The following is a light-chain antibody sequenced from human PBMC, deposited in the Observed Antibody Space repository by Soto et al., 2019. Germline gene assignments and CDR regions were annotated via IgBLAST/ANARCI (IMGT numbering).Light chain of an antibody. CDR3: QHYGSSPPVT. CDR2: GAS. V-gene: IGKV3-15*01. Sequence: EIVMTQSPATLSVSPGERATLSCRASQSVSTNLVWYQQKPGQAPRLLIYGASTRATGIPARFSGSGSGTDFTLTISRLEPEDFAVYFCQHYGSSPPVTFGQGTRLEIK. CDR1: QSVSTN. J-gene: IGKJ5*01.